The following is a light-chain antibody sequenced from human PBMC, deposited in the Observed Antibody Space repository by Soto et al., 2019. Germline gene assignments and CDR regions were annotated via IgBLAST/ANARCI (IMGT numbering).Light chain of an antibody. CDR2: AAS. J-gene: IGLJ1*01. CDR1: SSGFGVYNY. V-gene: IGLV2-14*01. Sequence: QSALTQPASVSGSPGQSITISCTGTSSGFGVYNYVSWYQLHPGKAPKLMIYAASTRTSGVSNRFSGSKSGNTASLTISGLQAGDEADYYCSSHNPIGTLQIFGPGTKLPVL. CDR3: SSHNPIGTLQI.